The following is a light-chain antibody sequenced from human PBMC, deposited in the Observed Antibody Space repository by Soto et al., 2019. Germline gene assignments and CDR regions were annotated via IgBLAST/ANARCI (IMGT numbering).Light chain of an antibody. V-gene: IGKV1-5*01. CDR2: DAS. CDR1: QSVSRW. CDR3: QQYNLYLSYT. J-gene: IGKJ2*01. Sequence: DIQITQSPSTLSASVGDRVTITCRATQSVSRWLAWYQQKPGRAPKLLIYDASTLESGVPSRFSGGGSGTQFTLTLSSLQPEDFATYYCQQYNLYLSYTFGQGNKLQIK.